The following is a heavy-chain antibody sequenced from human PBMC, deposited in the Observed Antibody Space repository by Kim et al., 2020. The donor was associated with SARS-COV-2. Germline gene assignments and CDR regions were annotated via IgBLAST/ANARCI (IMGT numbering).Heavy chain of an antibody. CDR2: IYYSGST. V-gene: IGHV4-39*07. D-gene: IGHD3-10*01. CDR3: ARDHVTMVRGVIGRNGMDV. Sequence: SETLSLTCTVSGGSISSSSYYWGWIRQPPGKGLEWIGSIYYSGSTYYNPSLKSRVTISVDTSKNQFSLKLSSVTAADTAVYYCARDHVTMVRGVIGRNGMDVWGQGTTVTVSS. CDR1: GGSISSSSYY. J-gene: IGHJ6*02.